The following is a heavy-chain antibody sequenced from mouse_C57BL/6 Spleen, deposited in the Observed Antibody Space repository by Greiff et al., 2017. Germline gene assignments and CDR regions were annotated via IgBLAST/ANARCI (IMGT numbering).Heavy chain of an antibody. D-gene: IGHD1-1*01. J-gene: IGHJ2*01. V-gene: IGHV1-61*01. Sequence: QVQLQQPGAELVRPGSSVKLSCKASGYTFTSYWMDWVKQRPGQGLEWIGNIYPSDSETHYNQKFKDKATLTVDKSSSTAYMQLSSLTSEDSAVYYCARGALTVVAKYYFDYWGQGTTLTVSS. CDR2: IYPSDSET. CDR1: GYTFTSYW. CDR3: ARGALTVVAKYYFDY.